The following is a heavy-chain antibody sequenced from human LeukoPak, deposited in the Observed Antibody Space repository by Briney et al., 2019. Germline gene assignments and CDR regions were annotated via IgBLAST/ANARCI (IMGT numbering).Heavy chain of an antibody. D-gene: IGHD3-10*01. J-gene: IGHJ4*02. CDR2: ISGGSTSI. CDR3: TRDPQPGSYYPWYFAY. CDR1: GFSFTGYT. V-gene: IGHV3-21*06. Sequence: GGSLRLSCAASGFSFTGYTMNWVRQAPGKGLEWVSSISGGSTSIDYADSVKGRFTISRDNANNALYLQMNSLRAEDTAIYYCTRDPQPGSYYPWYFAYWGQGTLVTVSS.